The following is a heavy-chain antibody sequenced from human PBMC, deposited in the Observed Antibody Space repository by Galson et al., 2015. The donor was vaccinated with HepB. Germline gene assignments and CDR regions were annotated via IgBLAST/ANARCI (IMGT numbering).Heavy chain of an antibody. CDR3: ASLDDFGSGYPLES. CDR1: LDTFTNYW. D-gene: IGHD3-3*01. J-gene: IGHJ1*01. Sequence: QSGAEVKKPGESLKISCKGSLDTFTNYWIGWVRQMPGKGLEWMGIIFPSDSDTRYSPSFQGQVTISVDKSTNTAYLQWSSLTASDTGIYYCASLDDFGSGYPLESWGKGTVVTVSS. CDR2: IFPSDSDT. V-gene: IGHV5-51*01.